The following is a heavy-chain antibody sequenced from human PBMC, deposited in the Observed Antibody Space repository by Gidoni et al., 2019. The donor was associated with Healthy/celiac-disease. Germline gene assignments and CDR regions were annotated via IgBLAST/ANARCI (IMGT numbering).Heavy chain of an antibody. CDR2: IIPSFGTA. CDR1: GGPFSSYA. D-gene: IGHD4-17*01. CDR3: AREGMGTGDPGAFDI. Sequence: QVQLVQSGAEVKKPGSSVKVSCKASGGPFSSYAISWVRQAPGQGLEWMGGIIPSFGTANYAQKFQGRVTITADKSTSTAYMELSSLRSEDTAVYYCAREGMGTGDPGAFDIWGQGTMVTVSS. V-gene: IGHV1-69*06. J-gene: IGHJ3*02.